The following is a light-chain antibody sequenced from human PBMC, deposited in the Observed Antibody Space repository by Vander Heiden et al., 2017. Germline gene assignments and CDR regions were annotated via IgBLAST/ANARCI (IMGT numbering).Light chain of an antibody. V-gene: IGLV3-21*02. CDR1: NIGSKS. CDR2: DDR. Sequence: SYVLTQPPSVSVAPGQTARITCGGNNIGSKSVHWYQQTPGQAPVLVVYDDRDRPSGIPERFSGSNSGNTATLTISSVEDGDEADYYCQVWDSSSDLYVFATGTKVTVL. CDR3: QVWDSSSDLYV. J-gene: IGLJ1*01.